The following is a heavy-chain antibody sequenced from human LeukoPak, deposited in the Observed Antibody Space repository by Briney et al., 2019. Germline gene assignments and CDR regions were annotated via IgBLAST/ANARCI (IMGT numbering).Heavy chain of an antibody. D-gene: IGHD3-22*01. CDR1: GYTFTGYY. CDR3: ATYDSSGYYYRIDY. Sequence: GASVKVSCKASGYTFTGYYMHWVRQAPGQGLEWMGWINPNSGGTNYAQKFQGRVTMTRGTSISTAYMELSRLRSDDTAVYYCATYDSSGYYYRIDYWGQGTLVTVSS. J-gene: IGHJ4*02. V-gene: IGHV1-2*02. CDR2: INPNSGGT.